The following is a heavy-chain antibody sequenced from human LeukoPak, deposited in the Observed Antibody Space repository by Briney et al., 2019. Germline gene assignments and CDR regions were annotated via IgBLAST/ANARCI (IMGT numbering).Heavy chain of an antibody. CDR3: ARLATPSTMAARGRSWFES. CDR2: IYYTGST. CDR1: GGSISSGSYC. J-gene: IGHJ5*01. Sequence: SETLSLTCTVSGGSISSGSYCWSWIRQPAGKGLEWIGYIYYTGSTNYNPSLKSRVTISVDTSKNKFSLKLSSVTAADTAVYYCARLATPSTMAARGRSWFESWGQGTLVTVSS. V-gene: IGHV4-61*10. D-gene: IGHD6-6*01.